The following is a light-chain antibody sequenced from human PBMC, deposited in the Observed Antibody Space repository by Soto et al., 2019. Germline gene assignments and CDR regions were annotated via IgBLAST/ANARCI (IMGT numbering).Light chain of an antibody. V-gene: IGKV3-20*01. CDR3: QQDGSSALT. Sequence: EIVLTQSPGTLSLSPGERATLSCRASQSVSSSYLAWYQQKPGQAPRLLIYGASSRATGIPDRFSGSESGTDFTLTITRLEPEDFAVYYCQQDGSSALTFGGGTKVEI. J-gene: IGKJ4*01. CDR2: GAS. CDR1: QSVSSSY.